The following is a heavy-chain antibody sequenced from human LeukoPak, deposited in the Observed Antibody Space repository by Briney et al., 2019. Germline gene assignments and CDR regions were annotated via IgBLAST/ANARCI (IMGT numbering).Heavy chain of an antibody. CDR3: ARRGEGYYYYMDV. D-gene: IGHD3-16*01. Sequence: GESLKISCQCSGYSFTSYWIGWVRQMPGKGLEWMGIIYPGDSDTRYSPSFQGQVTISADKSISTAYLQWSSLKASDTAMYYCARRGEGYYYYMDVWGKGTTVTVSS. CDR1: GYSFTSYW. CDR2: IYPGDSDT. V-gene: IGHV5-51*01. J-gene: IGHJ6*03.